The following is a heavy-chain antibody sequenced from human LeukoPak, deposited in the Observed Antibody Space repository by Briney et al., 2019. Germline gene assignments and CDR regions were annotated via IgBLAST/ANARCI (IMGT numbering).Heavy chain of an antibody. D-gene: IGHD3-9*01. CDR3: ASVARDILTGFSYYFDY. Sequence: GASVKVSCKASGYTFTDYYMHWVRQAPGQGFEWMGWINPNDGDTNYAQKFQGRVTITADESTSTAYMELSSLRSEDTAVYYCASVARDILTGFSYYFDYWGQGTLVTASS. CDR1: GYTFTDYY. V-gene: IGHV1-2*02. J-gene: IGHJ4*02. CDR2: INPNDGDT.